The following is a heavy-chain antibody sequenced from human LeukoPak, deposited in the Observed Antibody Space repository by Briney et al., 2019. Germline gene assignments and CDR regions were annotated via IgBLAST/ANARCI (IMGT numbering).Heavy chain of an antibody. CDR1: GYTFTGYY. D-gene: IGHD3-22*01. V-gene: IGHV1-2*02. J-gene: IGHJ4*02. Sequence: ASVKVSCKASGYTFTGYYMHWVRQAPGQGLEWMGWINPNSGGTNYAQKFQGRVTMTRDTSISTAYMELSRLRSDDTAVYYCAISAYDSSGYHAGFDYWGQGTLVTVSS. CDR3: AISAYDSSGYHAGFDY. CDR2: INPNSGGT.